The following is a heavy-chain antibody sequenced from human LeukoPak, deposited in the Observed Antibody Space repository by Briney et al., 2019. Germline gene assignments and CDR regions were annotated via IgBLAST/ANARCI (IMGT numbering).Heavy chain of an antibody. D-gene: IGHD1-26*01. V-gene: IGHV4-34*01. CDR3: ARDPSGSYRTAFDI. Sequence: SETLSLTCAVYGGSFSGYYWSWIRQPPGKGLEWIGEINHSGSTNYNPSLKSRVTISVDTSKNQFSLKLSSVTAADTAVYYCARDPSGSYRTAFDIWGQGTMVTVSS. CDR1: GGSFSGYY. CDR2: INHSGST. J-gene: IGHJ3*02.